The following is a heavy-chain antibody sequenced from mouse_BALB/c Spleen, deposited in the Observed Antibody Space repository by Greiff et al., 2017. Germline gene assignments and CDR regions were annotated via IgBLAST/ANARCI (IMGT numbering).Heavy chain of an antibody. CDR2: IYPGNSDT. Sequence: VQLQQSGTVLARPGASVKMSCKASGYTFTSYWMHWVKQRPGQGLEWIGAIYPGNSDTSYNQKFKGKAKLTAVTSTSTAYMELSSLTNEDSAVYYCTRGGWGKDAMDYWGQGTSVTVSS. D-gene: IGHD2-1*01. CDR1: GYTFTSYW. J-gene: IGHJ4*01. V-gene: IGHV1-5*01. CDR3: TRGGWGKDAMDY.